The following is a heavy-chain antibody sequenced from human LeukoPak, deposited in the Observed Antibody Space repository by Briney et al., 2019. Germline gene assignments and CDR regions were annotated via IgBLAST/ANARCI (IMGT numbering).Heavy chain of an antibody. V-gene: IGHV4-34*01. CDR3: ARAKLGDYDAFDI. D-gene: IGHD4-17*01. Sequence: PSETLSLTCAVYGGSFSGYYWSWIRQPPGKGLEWIGEINHSGSTYYNPSLKSRVTISVDTSKNQFSLKLSSVTAADTAVYYCARAKLGDYDAFDIWGQGTMVTVSS. CDR2: INHSGST. J-gene: IGHJ3*02. CDR1: GGSFSGYY.